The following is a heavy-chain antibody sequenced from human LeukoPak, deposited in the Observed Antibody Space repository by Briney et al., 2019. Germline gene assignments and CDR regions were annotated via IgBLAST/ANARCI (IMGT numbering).Heavy chain of an antibody. CDR1: GFTLSSYW. CDR3: ARDEYRSRWLHP. Sequence: GGSLRLSCAASGFTLSSYWMSGVRLAPGKGLEGVANIKGDGREKWYADSVKGRFTISRDNAQNSVHLQMNSLRAEDTAVYHCARDEYRSRWLHPWGQGTLVTVTS. J-gene: IGHJ5*02. CDR2: IKGDGREK. V-gene: IGHV3-7*01. D-gene: IGHD5-24*01.